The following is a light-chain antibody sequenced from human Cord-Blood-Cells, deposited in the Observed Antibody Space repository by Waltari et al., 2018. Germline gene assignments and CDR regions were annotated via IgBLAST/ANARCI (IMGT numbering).Light chain of an antibody. CDR3: SSYTSSSTYV. CDR1: SSDVAGSNY. Sequence: QSALTQPASVFGSPGQSITISCTGTSSDVAGSNYVSWYQQHPGKVPKLMIYDVSNRPSGVSNRFSGSKSGNTASRTISGLQAEDEADYYCSSYTSSSTYVFGTGTKVTVL. V-gene: IGLV2-14*01. J-gene: IGLJ1*01. CDR2: DVS.